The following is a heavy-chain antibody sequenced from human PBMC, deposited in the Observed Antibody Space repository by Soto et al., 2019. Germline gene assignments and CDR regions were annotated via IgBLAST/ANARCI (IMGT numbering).Heavy chain of an antibody. CDR3: ARGGYIYGPNAFDI. V-gene: IGHV4-31*03. D-gene: IGHD5-18*01. J-gene: IGHJ3*02. CDR2: IYYSGST. Sequence: ILSLTCTVSGGSISSGGCYWSWIRQHPGKGLEWIGYIYYSGSTYYNPSLKSRVTISLDTSKNQFSLKLNSLAAADTAVYYCARGGYIYGPNAFDIWGQGTMVTVSS. CDR1: GGSISSGGCY.